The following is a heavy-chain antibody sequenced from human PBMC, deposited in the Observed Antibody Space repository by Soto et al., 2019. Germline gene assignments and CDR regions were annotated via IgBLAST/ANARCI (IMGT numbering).Heavy chain of an antibody. D-gene: IGHD2-2*01. V-gene: IGHV1-18*01. CDR1: GYTFTSYG. Sequence: ASVKVSCKASGYTFTSYGISWVRQAPGQGLEWMGWISAYNGNTNYAQKLQGRVTMTTDTSTSTAYMELRSLRSDDTAVYYCARDMGVVPAAMGAFDIWGQGTMVTVSS. CDR3: ARDMGVVPAAMGAFDI. CDR2: ISAYNGNT. J-gene: IGHJ3*02.